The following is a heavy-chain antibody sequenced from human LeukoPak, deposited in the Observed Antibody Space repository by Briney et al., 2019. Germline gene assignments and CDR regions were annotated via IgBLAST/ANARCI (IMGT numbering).Heavy chain of an antibody. CDR2: INSDGSST. CDR1: GFTFSSYW. D-gene: IGHD7-27*01. Sequence: GGSLRLSCAASGFTFSSYWMHWVRQAPGKGLVWVPRINSDGSSTSYADSVKGRFTTSRDNAKSSLYLQMNSLRAEDTAVYYCGRGHWGLDYWGQGALVTVSS. CDR3: GRGHWGLDY. J-gene: IGHJ4*02. V-gene: IGHV3-74*01.